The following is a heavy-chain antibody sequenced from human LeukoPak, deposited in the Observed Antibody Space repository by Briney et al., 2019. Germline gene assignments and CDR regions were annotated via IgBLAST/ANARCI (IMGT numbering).Heavy chain of an antibody. Sequence: GGSLRLSCAASGFTFNSYWMHWVRHAPGKGLVWVSRMGGDGRSTSYADSVKGRFTISRDNAKNTLYLQMDSLRGEDTAVYYCASGYYGSGSYLTPWGQGTLVTVSS. D-gene: IGHD3-10*01. CDR2: MGGDGRST. CDR1: GFTFNSYW. CDR3: ASGYYGSGSYLTP. J-gene: IGHJ5*02. V-gene: IGHV3-74*01.